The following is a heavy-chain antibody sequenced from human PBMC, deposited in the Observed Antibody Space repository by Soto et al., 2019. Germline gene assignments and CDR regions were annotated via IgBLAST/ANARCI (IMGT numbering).Heavy chain of an antibody. CDR3: ARVYCSGGGCYGIDY. J-gene: IGHJ4*02. CDR1: GYTFTSYY. V-gene: IGHV1-46*01. CDR2: ISPSGGST. D-gene: IGHD2-15*01. Sequence: QVQLVQSGAEVKKPGASVKVSCKASGYTFTSYYMHWVRQAPGQGLEWMGIISPSGGSTTYAQKFQGRVRMTRGTSTSTVYMELSSLRSEDTAVYYCARVYCSGGGCYGIDYWGQGALVTVSS.